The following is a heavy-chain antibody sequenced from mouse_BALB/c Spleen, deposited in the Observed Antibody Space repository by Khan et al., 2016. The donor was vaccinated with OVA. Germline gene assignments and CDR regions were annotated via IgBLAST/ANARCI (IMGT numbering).Heavy chain of an antibody. CDR2: INSNGGST. CDR1: GFTFNNYG. D-gene: IGHD2-3*01. J-gene: IGHJ2*01. Sequence: EVELVESGGGLVQPGGSLKLSCAASGFTFNNYGMSWVRQTPDKRLELVATINSNGGSTYFPDSVKGRFTISRDNGKNTLYLQMSSLKSEDTAMYYCSRGGYYETYFDYWGQGTTLTVSS. CDR3: SRGGYYETYFDY. V-gene: IGHV5-6-3*01.